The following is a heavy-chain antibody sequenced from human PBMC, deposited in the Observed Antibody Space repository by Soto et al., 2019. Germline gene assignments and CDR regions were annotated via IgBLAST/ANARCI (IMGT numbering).Heavy chain of an antibody. Sequence: EVQLVESGGGLVKPGGSLRLSCAASGFTFSSYSMNWVRQAPGKGLEWVSSISTTSSYIYYADSVKGRFTISRDNAKNSLYLQMNCLRAEDTAVYYCAREGSLYGDSFSNCVDYWGQGTLVTVSS. D-gene: IGHD4-17*01. CDR1: GFTFSSYS. CDR3: AREGSLYGDSFSNCVDY. J-gene: IGHJ4*02. V-gene: IGHV3-21*01. CDR2: ISTTSSYI.